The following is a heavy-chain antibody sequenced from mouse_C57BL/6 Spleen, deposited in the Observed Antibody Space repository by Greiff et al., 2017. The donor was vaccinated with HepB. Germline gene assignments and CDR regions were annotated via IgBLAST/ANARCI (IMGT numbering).Heavy chain of an antibody. D-gene: IGHD1-1*01. Sequence: VQLQQSGPELVKPGASVKISCKASGYSFTGYYMNWVKQSPEKSLEWIGEINPSTGGTTYNQKFKAKATLTVDKSSSTAYMQLKSLTSEDSAVYYCARYGSSLGFAYWGQGTLVTVSA. CDR3: ARYGSSLGFAY. V-gene: IGHV1-42*01. J-gene: IGHJ3*01. CDR1: GYSFTGYY. CDR2: INPSTGGT.